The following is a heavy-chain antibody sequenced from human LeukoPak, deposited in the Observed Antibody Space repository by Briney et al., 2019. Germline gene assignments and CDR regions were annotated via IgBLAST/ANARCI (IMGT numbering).Heavy chain of an antibody. J-gene: IGHJ5*02. D-gene: IGHD3-10*01. Sequence: GGSLRFSCAASGFTFSDYYMSWIRQAPGKGLEWVSYISSSGSTIYYADSVKGRFTISRDNAKNSLYLQMNSLRAEDTAVYYCARGYSGNYYGSGSYYSGPYNWFDPWGQGTLVTVSS. V-gene: IGHV3-11*01. CDR3: ARGYSGNYYGSGSYYSGPYNWFDP. CDR2: ISSSGSTI. CDR1: GFTFSDYY.